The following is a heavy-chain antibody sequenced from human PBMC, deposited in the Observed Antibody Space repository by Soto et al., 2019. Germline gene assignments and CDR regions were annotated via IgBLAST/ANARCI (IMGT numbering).Heavy chain of an antibody. J-gene: IGHJ6*02. CDR1: GGSFSGYY. CDR2: INHSGST. V-gene: IGHV4-34*01. Sequence: KTSETLSLTCAVYGGSFSGYYWSWIRQPPGKGLEWIGEINHSGSTNYNPSLKSRVTISVNTSKNQFSLKLSSVTAADTAVYYCARGVYYGSGSYWAPDYYYGMDVWGQGTTVTVSS. CDR3: ARGVYYGSGSYWAPDYYYGMDV. D-gene: IGHD3-10*01.